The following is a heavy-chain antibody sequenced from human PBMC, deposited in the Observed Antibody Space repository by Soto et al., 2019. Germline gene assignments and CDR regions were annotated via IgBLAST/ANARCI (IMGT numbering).Heavy chain of an antibody. D-gene: IGHD3-10*01. CDR1: GGSISSSNW. J-gene: IGHJ4*02. CDR3: ARWDAWYGEKPS. Sequence: QVQLQESGPGLVKPSGTLSLTCAVSGGSISSSNWWRWVRQPPGKGLEWIGEIYHSGSTNYNPTLKSRVTISVDKSKNQFSLKLTSMTAADTAVYYCARWDAWYGEKPSWGQGTLVTVSS. CDR2: IYHSGST. V-gene: IGHV4-4*02.